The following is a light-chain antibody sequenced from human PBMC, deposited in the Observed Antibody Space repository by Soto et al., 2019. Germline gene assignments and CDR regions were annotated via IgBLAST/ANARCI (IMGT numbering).Light chain of an antibody. CDR2: GAS. Sequence: EIVMTQSPATLSLSPGERATLSCRASESVSTNLAWYQQKAGQAPRILIYGASTRATGIPARLSGSGSGTEFTLTISSMQSEDFAVYYCQQYSIWRTFGQGTKVDI. V-gene: IGKV3-15*01. CDR1: ESVSTN. J-gene: IGKJ1*01. CDR3: QQYSIWRT.